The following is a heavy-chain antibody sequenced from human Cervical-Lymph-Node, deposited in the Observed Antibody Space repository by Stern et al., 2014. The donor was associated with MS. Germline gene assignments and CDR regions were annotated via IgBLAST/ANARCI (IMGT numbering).Heavy chain of an antibody. CDR1: GGSISSYY. J-gene: IGHJ4*02. CDR2: IHTSGST. D-gene: IGHD6-13*01. V-gene: IGHV4-4*07. Sequence: QVQLQESGPGLVKPSETLSLTCTVSGGSISSYYWSWIRQPAGKGLEWIGRIHTSGSTKYNPSLKSRVTMAVDTSKNQFSLKVSSVTAADTAVYYCARDSTASWYDYWGQGTLVTVSS. CDR3: ARDSTASWYDY.